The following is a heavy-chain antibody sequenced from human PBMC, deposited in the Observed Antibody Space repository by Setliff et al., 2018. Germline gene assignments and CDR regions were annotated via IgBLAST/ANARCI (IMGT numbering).Heavy chain of an antibody. V-gene: IGHV1-18*01. D-gene: IGHD6-6*01. CDR1: GYTFTSSG. Sequence: ASVKVSCKASGYTFTSSGISWVRQAPGQGLEWMGWINPHSGGTNFPQTFEGRVTMTRDTSTSTVYMELSSLRSEDTAVYYCARGRIAARPHNWFDPWGQGTLVTVSS. CDR2: INPHSGGT. J-gene: IGHJ5*02. CDR3: ARGRIAARPHNWFDP.